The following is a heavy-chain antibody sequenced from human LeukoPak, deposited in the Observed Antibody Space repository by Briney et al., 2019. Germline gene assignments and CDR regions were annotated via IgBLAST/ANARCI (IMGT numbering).Heavy chain of an antibody. D-gene: IGHD4-17*01. J-gene: IGHJ4*02. CDR3: ARENDYALDY. Sequence: GGSLRLSCAASGFTFSSYGMHWVRQAPGKGLEWVAVIRYVGSDKYYADSVKGRFTISRDNSQNTMYLQMNSLRIEDTAVYYCARENDYALDYWGQGTLVTVSS. V-gene: IGHV3-30*12. CDR1: GFTFSSYG. CDR2: IRYVGSDK.